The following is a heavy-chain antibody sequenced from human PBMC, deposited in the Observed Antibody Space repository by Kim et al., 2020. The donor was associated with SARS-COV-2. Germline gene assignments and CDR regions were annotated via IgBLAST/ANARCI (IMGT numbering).Heavy chain of an antibody. Sequence: SETLSLTCTVSGASVSSDSYFWSWIRQSPGKKLEWIGYIFYTGNTKYNPSLQSRLSISLDASKNQFSLNLHSVTAAASAVYYCARPFAAYDAFDVWGQG. CDR3: ARPFAAYDAFDV. CDR2: IFYTGNT. D-gene: IGHD6-25*01. CDR1: GASVSSDSYF. J-gene: IGHJ3*01. V-gene: IGHV4-61*01.